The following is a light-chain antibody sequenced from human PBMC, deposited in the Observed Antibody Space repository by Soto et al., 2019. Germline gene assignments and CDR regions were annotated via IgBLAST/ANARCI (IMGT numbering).Light chain of an antibody. CDR2: EVS. CDR3: TSFTSTNTPVI. V-gene: IGLV2-14*01. Sequence: QSALTQPASVSGSPGQSITISCTGTSSDVGAYNYVSWYQHHPGRAPKLIISEVSHRPSGVSNRFSGSKSGNTASLTISGLQAEDEADYYCTSFTSTNTPVIFGGGTKLTVL. CDR1: SSDVGAYNY. J-gene: IGLJ2*01.